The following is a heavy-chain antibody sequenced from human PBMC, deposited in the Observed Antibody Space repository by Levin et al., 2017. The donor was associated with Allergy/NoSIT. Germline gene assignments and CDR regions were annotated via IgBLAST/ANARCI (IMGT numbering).Heavy chain of an antibody. CDR1: GFTFSSYG. V-gene: IGHV3-30*18. Sequence: GGSLRLSCAASGFTFSSYGIHWVRQAPGKGLEWVAVISYHGSVKYYADSVKGRFTISRDNSKNTLYLQMNSLRTEDTAVYYCAKEGGGGGYTYDSYFEYWGQGTLVTVSS. CDR3: AKEGGGGGYTYDSYFEY. J-gene: IGHJ4*02. D-gene: IGHD5-18*01. CDR2: ISYHGSVK.